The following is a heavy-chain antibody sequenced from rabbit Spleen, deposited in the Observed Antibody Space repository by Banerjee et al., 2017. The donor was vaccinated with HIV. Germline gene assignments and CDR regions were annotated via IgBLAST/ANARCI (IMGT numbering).Heavy chain of an antibody. Sequence: QQQLEESGGGLVKPGGTLTLTCKASGIDFTSSYWICWVRQAPGKGLEWIACIYAGSSGSTYYASWATGRFTISKSTSLNTVELKMTSLTAADTATYFCARRDDSGGGYGLWGQGTLVTVS. CDR3: ARRDDSGGGYGL. V-gene: IGHV1S43*01. CDR1: GIDFTSSYW. J-gene: IGHJ4*01. CDR2: IYAGSSGST. D-gene: IGHD1-1*01.